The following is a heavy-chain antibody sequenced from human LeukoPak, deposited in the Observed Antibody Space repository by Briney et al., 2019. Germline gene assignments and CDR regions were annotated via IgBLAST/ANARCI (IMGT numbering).Heavy chain of an antibody. Sequence: SVKVSCKASGYTFTGYYMHWVRQAPGQGLEWMGGIIPIFGTANYAQKFQGRVTITADESTSTAYMELSSLRSEDTAVYYCARPISGTSFDYWGQGTLVTVSS. CDR3: ARPISGTSFDY. V-gene: IGHV1-69*13. CDR2: IIPIFGTA. J-gene: IGHJ4*02. CDR1: GYTFTGYY. D-gene: IGHD2-15*01.